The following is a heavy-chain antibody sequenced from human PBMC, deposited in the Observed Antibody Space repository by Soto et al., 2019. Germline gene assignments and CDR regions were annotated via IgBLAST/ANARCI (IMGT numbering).Heavy chain of an antibody. D-gene: IGHD3-16*01. V-gene: IGHV1-69*13. CDR2: IIPIFGTG. J-gene: IGHJ4*02. CDR1: GGTFSSYA. Sequence: SVKVSCKASGGTFSSYAISWVRQAPGQGLEWMGGIIPIFGTGNYAQKFQGRVTITADESTSTAYMELRSLRSDDTAVYYCARVWPHLTDNDYWGQGTQVTVSS. CDR3: ARVWPHLTDNDY.